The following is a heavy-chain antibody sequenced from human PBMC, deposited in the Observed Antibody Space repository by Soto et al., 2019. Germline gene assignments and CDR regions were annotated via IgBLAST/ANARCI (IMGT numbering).Heavy chain of an antibody. CDR2: INTDGSST. CDR1: GFTFSSHW. Sequence: GGSLRLSCAASGFTFSSHWMHWVRQVPGKGLVWVSRINTDGSSTSYADSVKGRFTISRDNAKNTLYLQMNSLRAEDTAVYYCARDPLVPYNNWFDPWGQGTLVTVSS. CDR3: ARDPLVPYNNWFDP. D-gene: IGHD6-13*01. V-gene: IGHV3-74*01. J-gene: IGHJ5*02.